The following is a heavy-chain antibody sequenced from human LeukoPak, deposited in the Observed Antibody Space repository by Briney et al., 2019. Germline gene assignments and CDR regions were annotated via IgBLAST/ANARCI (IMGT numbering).Heavy chain of an antibody. CDR2: IAYDGINK. CDR3: TSWQNLDY. CDR1: GFTFGSHA. V-gene: IGHV3-30*14. Sequence: PGRSLRLSCAVSGFTFGSHAMHWVRQAPAKGLEWLAVIAYDGINKDYADSVQGRFTISRDNSKNTLYLQMNSLKTEDTAVYYCTSWQNLDYWGQGTLVTVSS. D-gene: IGHD1-14*01. J-gene: IGHJ4*02.